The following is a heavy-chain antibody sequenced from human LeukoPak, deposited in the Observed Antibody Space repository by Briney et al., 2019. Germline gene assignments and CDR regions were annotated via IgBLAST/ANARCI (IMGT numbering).Heavy chain of an antibody. CDR1: GFTFSSYA. CDR2: ISGSGGST. V-gene: IGHV3-23*01. J-gene: IGHJ4*02. D-gene: IGHD6-13*01. Sequence: GGSLRLSCVVSGFTFSSYAMSWVRQAPGKGLEWVSGISGSGGSTYYADSVKGRFTISRDNTKNTLYLQMNSLRAEDTAVYYCARDGTAGYSSSWYNYWGQGTLVTVSS. CDR3: ARDGTAGYSSSWYNY.